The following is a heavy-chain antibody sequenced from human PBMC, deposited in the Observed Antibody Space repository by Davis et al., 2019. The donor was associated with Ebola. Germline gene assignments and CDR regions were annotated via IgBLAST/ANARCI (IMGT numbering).Heavy chain of an antibody. CDR2: ISYDGNNK. Sequence: PGGSLRLSCAASGFTFSSYAMHWVRQAPGKGLEWVAVISYDGNNKYSAEPVKGRFTISGDNSKNTLYLQMNSLRAEDTAVYYCARAVFHEVLDYWGQGTPVTVSS. V-gene: IGHV3-30*04. CDR1: GFTFSSYA. CDR3: ARAVFHEVLDY. J-gene: IGHJ4*02. D-gene: IGHD3-3*01.